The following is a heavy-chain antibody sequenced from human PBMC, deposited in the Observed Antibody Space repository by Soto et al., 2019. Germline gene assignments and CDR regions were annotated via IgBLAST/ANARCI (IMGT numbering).Heavy chain of an antibody. CDR3: ARERKLELPGTYYYYGMDV. V-gene: IGHV4-59*01. D-gene: IGHD1-7*01. CDR1: GGSIRDYF. CDR2: ISSSGTV. Sequence: SETLSLTCSVSGGSIRDYFWTWIRQSPGRGLEWIGYISSSGTVKYNSSLKSRVTISLDRSRNQFSLKLSSVTAADTAVYFCARERKLELPGTYYYYGMDVWGQGTTVTVS. J-gene: IGHJ6*02.